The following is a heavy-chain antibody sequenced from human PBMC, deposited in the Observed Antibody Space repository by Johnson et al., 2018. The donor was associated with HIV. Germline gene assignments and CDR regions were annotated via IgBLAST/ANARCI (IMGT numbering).Heavy chain of an antibody. D-gene: IGHD6-25*01. V-gene: IGHV3-30*18. CDR2: ISYDGSNK. J-gene: IGHJ3*02. CDR1: GFTFSSYG. CDR3: AKETPSSGGTFDI. Sequence: QVQLVEYGGGVVQPGRSLRLSCAASGFTFSSYGMHWVRQAPGKGLEWVAVISYDGSNKYYSDSVKGRFTISRDNSKNTLYLQMNSLRAEDTAVYYCAKETPSSGGTFDIWGQGTMVTVSS.